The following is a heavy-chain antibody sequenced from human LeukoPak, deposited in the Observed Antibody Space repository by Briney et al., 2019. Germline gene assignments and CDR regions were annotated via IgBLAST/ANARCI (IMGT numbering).Heavy chain of an antibody. D-gene: IGHD6-13*01. CDR3: ARNWYGSSWSEQIYYFDY. Sequence: SETLSLTCTVSGGSISNYYWDWIRQPPGKGLQWVGSVYHSGSTYYNPSLKSRITISVDTSKNQFSLKLSSVTAADTAVYYCARNWYGSSWSEQIYYFDYWGQGTLVTVSS. V-gene: IGHV4-38-2*02. CDR2: VYHSGST. J-gene: IGHJ4*02. CDR1: GGSISNYY.